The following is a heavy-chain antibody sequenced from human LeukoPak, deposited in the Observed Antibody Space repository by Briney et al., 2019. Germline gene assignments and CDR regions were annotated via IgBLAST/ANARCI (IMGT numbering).Heavy chain of an antibody. CDR2: MNPNSGNT. D-gene: IGHD1-26*01. CDR1: GYTFTSYD. Sequence: ASVKVSCKASGYTFTSYDINWVRQATGQGLEWMGWMNPNSGNTGYAQKFQGRVTMTRNTSISTAYMDLSSLRSEDTAVYYCARGLVGASTRLNWFDPWGQGTLVTVSS. J-gene: IGHJ5*02. CDR3: ARGLVGASTRLNWFDP. V-gene: IGHV1-8*01.